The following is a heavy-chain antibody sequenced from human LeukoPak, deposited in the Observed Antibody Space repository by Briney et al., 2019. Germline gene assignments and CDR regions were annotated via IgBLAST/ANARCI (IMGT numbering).Heavy chain of an antibody. J-gene: IGHJ6*02. V-gene: IGHV4-39*07. Sequence: NPSETLSLTCTVSGGSISSSSYYWGWIRQPPGKGLEWIGSIYYSGGTYYNPSLKSRVTISVDTSKNQFSLKLSSVTAADTAVYYCASLPQDGDYYYYGMDVWGQGTTVTVSS. D-gene: IGHD4-17*01. CDR3: ASLPQDGDYYYYGMDV. CDR2: IYYSGGT. CDR1: GGSISSSSYY.